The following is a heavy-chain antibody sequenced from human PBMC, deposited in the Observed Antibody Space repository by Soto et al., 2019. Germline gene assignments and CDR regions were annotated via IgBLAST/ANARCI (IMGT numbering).Heavy chain of an antibody. D-gene: IGHD1-26*01. CDR3: ARGPKSGNYFLSFFDY. CDR2: IIPIFGTA. J-gene: IGHJ4*02. V-gene: IGHV1-69*05. Sequence: SVKVSCKASGGTFSSYAISWVRQAPGQGLEWMGGIIPIFGTANYAQKFQGRVSITKDTSASTAYMELSSLRSEDTAIYYCARGPKSGNYFLSFFDYWGQGSLVTVSS. CDR1: GGTFSSYA.